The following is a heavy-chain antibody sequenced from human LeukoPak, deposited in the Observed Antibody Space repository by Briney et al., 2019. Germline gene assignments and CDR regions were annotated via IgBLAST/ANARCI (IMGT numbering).Heavy chain of an antibody. CDR3: AKDRRITMIVMRYYFDY. J-gene: IGHJ4*02. CDR2: ISGSGGST. V-gene: IGHV3-23*01. CDR1: GFTFSSYG. D-gene: IGHD3-22*01. Sequence: GGSLRLSCAASGFTFSSYGMSWVRQAPGKGLEWVSAISGSGGSTYYADSVKGWFTISRDNSKNTLYLQMNSLRAEDTAVYYCAKDRRITMIVMRYYFDYWGQGTLVTVSS.